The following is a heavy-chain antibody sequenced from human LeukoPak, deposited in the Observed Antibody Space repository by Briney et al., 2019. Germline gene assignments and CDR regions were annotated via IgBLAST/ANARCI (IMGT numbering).Heavy chain of an antibody. D-gene: IGHD2-2*01. CDR3: AREVVPAATSDYYYGMDV. CDR2: ISAYNGNT. Sequence: ASVKVSYKASGYTFTSYGISWVRQAPGQGLEWMGWISAYNGNTNYAQKLQGRVTMTTDTSTSTAYMELRSLRSDDTAVYYCAREVVPAATSDYYYGMDVWGQGTTVTVSS. V-gene: IGHV1-18*01. CDR1: GYTFTSYG. J-gene: IGHJ6*02.